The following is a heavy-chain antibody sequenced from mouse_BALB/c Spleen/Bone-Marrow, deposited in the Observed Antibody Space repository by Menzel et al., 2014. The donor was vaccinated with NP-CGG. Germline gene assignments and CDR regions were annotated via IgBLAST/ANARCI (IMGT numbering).Heavy chain of an antibody. CDR2: IYPGDGDT. D-gene: IGHD3-1*01. CDR3: ARNSGAMDY. V-gene: IGHV1-80*01. CDR1: GYAFSSYW. J-gene: IGHJ4*01. Sequence: VQLQQSGAELVRPGSSVKISCKASGYAFSSYWTNWVKQRPGQGLECIEQIYPGDGDTNYNGKFKGKATLTADKSSSTAYMQLSSLTSEDSAVYFCARNSGAMDYWGQGTSVTVSS.